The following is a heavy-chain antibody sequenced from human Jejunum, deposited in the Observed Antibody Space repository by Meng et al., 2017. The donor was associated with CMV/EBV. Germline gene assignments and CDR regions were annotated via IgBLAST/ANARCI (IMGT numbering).Heavy chain of an antibody. J-gene: IGHJ4*02. CDR2: IIPLLDIA. D-gene: IGHD2-15*01. V-gene: IGHV1-69*10. Sequence: QVQLVQSGAEVKKPGSSVKVSCKASGDTARSDAINWVRQAPGQGLEWMGGIIPLLDIAEYAQRFQGRVTITADKSTSMAYMELSSLRSEDTAVYYCATVAECSGGSCYFDYWGQGTLVTVSS. CDR3: ATVAECSGGSCYFDY. CDR1: GDTARSDA.